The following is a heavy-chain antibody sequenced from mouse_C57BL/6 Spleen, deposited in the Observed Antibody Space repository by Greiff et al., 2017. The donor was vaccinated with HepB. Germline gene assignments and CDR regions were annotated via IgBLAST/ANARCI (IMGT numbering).Heavy chain of an antibody. J-gene: IGHJ1*03. CDR2: IYPGSGST. CDR3: ARGGSGSSYWCFDV. V-gene: IGHV1-55*01. D-gene: IGHD1-1*01. Sequence: QVQLQQPGAELVKPGASVKMSCKASGYTFTSYWITWVKQRPGQGLEWIGDIYPGSGSTNYNEKFKSKATLTVDTSSSTAYMQLSSLTSEDSAVYYCARGGSGSSYWCFDVWGTGTTVTVSS. CDR1: GYTFTSYW.